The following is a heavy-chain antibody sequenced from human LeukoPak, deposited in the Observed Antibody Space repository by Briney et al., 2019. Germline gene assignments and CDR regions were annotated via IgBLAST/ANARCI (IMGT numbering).Heavy chain of an antibody. CDR1: GGSFSGYY. V-gene: IGHV4-34*01. CDR3: ARLYLTLDY. J-gene: IGHJ4*02. D-gene: IGHD2-8*01. CDR2: INHSGST. Sequence: SETLSLICAVYGGSFSGYYWSWIRQPPGKGLEWIGEINHSGSTNYNPSLKSRVTISVDTSKNQFSLKLSSVTAADTAVYYCARLYLTLDYWGQGTLVTVSS.